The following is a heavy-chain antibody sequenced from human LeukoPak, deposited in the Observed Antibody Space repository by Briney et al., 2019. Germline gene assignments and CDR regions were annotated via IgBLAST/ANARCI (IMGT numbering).Heavy chain of an antibody. CDR3: ARRHWNDDDASDI. J-gene: IGHJ3*02. V-gene: IGHV4-38-2*01. D-gene: IGHD1-1*01. Sequence: PSETPSLTCAVSGYSISSGYYWGWIRQPPGKGLEWIGSIYHSGSTYYNPSLKSRVTISVDTSKNQFSLKLSSVTAADTAVYYCARRHWNDDDASDIWGQGTMVTVSS. CDR2: IYHSGST. CDR1: GYSISSGYY.